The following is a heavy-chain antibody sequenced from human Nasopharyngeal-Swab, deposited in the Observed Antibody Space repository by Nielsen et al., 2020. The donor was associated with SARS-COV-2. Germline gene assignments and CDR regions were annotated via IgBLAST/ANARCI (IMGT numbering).Heavy chain of an antibody. Sequence: ASVKVSCKVSGYTLTELSMHWVRQAPRKGLEWMGGFDPEDGETIYAQKFQGRVTMTEDTSTDTAYMELSSLRSEDTAVYYCATGSGSYLDNWFDPWGQGTLVTVSS. V-gene: IGHV1-24*01. J-gene: IGHJ5*02. CDR2: FDPEDGET. CDR1: GYTLTELS. CDR3: ATGSGSYLDNWFDP. D-gene: IGHD1-26*01.